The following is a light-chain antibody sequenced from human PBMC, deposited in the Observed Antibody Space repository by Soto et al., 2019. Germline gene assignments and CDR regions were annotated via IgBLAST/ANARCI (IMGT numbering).Light chain of an antibody. V-gene: IGKV3-11*01. Sequence: EIVLAQSPAILSLSPGERATFSCRASQSVSRYLAWYQHKPGQAPRLLIYDASNRATGIPARFSGSGSGTDFTLTISSLEPEDFAVYYCQQRSNGVTFGPGTNVDIK. CDR3: QQRSNGVT. J-gene: IGKJ3*01. CDR1: QSVSRY. CDR2: DAS.